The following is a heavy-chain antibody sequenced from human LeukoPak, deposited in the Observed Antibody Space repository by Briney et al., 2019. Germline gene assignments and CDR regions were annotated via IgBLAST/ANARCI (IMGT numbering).Heavy chain of an antibody. V-gene: IGHV3-23*01. D-gene: IGHD4-17*01. J-gene: IGHJ4*02. CDR3: AKFPTPTVTTVYYFDY. CDR1: GFTFGSYA. Sequence: GGSLRLSCAASGFTFGSYAMSWVRQAPGKGLEWVSAISGSGGSTYYADSVKGRFTISRDNSKNTLYLQMNSLRAEDTAVYYCAKFPTPTVTTVYYFDYWGQGTLVTVSS. CDR2: ISGSGGST.